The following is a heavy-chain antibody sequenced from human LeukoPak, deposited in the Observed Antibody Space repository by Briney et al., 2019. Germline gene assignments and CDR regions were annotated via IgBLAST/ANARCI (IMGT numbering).Heavy chain of an antibody. CDR1: GGSISSSDW. Sequence: KSSETLSLTCAVSGGSISSSDWWTWVRQPPGKGLEWIGEIYHSGNTNCNPSLKSRVTISIDKSENQFSLKLTSVTAADTAVYYCARAGYYDSSGYYRSFDYWGQGTLVTVSS. CDR3: ARAGYYDSSGYYRSFDY. D-gene: IGHD3-22*01. V-gene: IGHV4-4*02. J-gene: IGHJ4*02. CDR2: IYHSGNT.